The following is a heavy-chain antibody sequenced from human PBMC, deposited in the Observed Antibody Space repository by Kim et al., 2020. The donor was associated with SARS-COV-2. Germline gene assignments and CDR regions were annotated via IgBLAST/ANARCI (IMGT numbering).Heavy chain of an antibody. Sequence: GGSLRLSCAASGFTFSSYAMHWVRQAPGKGLEWVAVISYDGSNKYYADSVKGRFTISRDNSKNTLYLQMNSLRAEDTAVYYCARASDQQWLGYYFDYWGQGTLVTVSS. CDR2: ISYDGSNK. D-gene: IGHD6-19*01. V-gene: IGHV3-30-3*01. J-gene: IGHJ4*02. CDR3: ARASDQQWLGYYFDY. CDR1: GFTFSSYA.